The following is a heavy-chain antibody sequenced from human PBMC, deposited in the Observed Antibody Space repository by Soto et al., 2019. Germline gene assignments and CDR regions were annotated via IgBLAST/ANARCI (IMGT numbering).Heavy chain of an antibody. CDR3: AMGFSSSSGDYFDY. D-gene: IGHD6-6*01. CDR1: GGSFVGYY. Sequence: PSETLSLTCAVYGGSFVGYYCILIRHPPGKGLEWIGEINRSGSTNYNPSLKSRVTISVDTSKNQFSLKLSSVTAADTAVYYCAMGFSSSSGDYFDYWGQGTLVTVSS. V-gene: IGHV4-34*01. J-gene: IGHJ4*02. CDR2: INRSGST.